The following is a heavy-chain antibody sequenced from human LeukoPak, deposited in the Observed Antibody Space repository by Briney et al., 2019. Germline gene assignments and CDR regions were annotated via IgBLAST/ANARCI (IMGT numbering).Heavy chain of an antibody. CDR2: IKQDGSKK. V-gene: IGHV3-7*03. J-gene: IGHJ4*02. Sequence: GGSLRLSCAASGFTFSSYTIHWVRQPPGKGLEWVANIKQDGSKKNYVDSVKGRFTISRDNAKNSMYLQMNSLRAEDTAVYYCATPLDYYDSSGYHQGGDWGQGTLVTVSS. D-gene: IGHD3-22*01. CDR1: GFTFSSYT. CDR3: ATPLDYYDSSGYHQGGD.